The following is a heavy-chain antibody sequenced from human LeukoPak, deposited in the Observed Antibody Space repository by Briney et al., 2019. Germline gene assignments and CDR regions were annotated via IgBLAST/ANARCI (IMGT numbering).Heavy chain of an antibody. J-gene: IGHJ4*02. Sequence: GGSLRLSCAASGFTFRSYAMNWVRQAPGKGLEWVAVIWYDGSNKNYADSLKGRFTISRDNSKNTLYLQMDSLRAEDTAVYYCARARDNYDRSGFSALDYWGQGTLVTVSS. CDR1: GFTFRSYA. D-gene: IGHD3-22*01. CDR2: IWYDGSNK. V-gene: IGHV3-33*08. CDR3: ARARDNYDRSGFSALDY.